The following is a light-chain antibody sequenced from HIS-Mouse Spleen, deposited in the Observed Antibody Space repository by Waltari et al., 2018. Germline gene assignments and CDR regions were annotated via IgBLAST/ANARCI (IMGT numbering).Light chain of an antibody. CDR3: YSTDSSGNHRV. J-gene: IGLJ2*01. CDR1: ALPKHS. Sequence: SYELTQPPSVSVSPGQTARITCSGDALPKHSPYSYQQTSGQAPVLVIYEDSKRPSGIPERFSGSSSGTMATLTISGAQVEDEADYYCYSTDSSGNHRVFGGGTKLTVL. V-gene: IGLV3-10*01. CDR2: EDS.